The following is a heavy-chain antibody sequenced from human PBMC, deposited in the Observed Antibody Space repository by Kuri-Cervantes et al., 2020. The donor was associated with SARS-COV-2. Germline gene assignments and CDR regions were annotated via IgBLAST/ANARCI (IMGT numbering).Heavy chain of an antibody. Sequence: GSLRLSCGVSGASFGNYHWSWVRQPPGKGLEWVGDIIYSGSTNYSPSLKSRVTISVDTSKNQFSLKLESVTAADTAVYYCGRGGDYDYSSGYSQYVQHWGQGTQVTVSS. CDR2: IIYSGST. J-gene: IGHJ1*01. CDR3: GRGGDYDYSSGYSQYVQH. D-gene: IGHD3-3*01. CDR1: GASFGNYH. V-gene: IGHV4-34*01.